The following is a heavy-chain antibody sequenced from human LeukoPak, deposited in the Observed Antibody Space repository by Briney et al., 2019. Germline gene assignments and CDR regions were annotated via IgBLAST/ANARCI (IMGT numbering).Heavy chain of an antibody. CDR3: ARARIYYYGSGSYRGAALDY. D-gene: IGHD3-10*01. V-gene: IGHV3-30-3*01. CDR1: GFTFSSYA. Sequence: GGSLRLSCAASGFTFSSYAMHWVRQAPGKGLEWVAVVSYDETNKYYADSVKGRFTISRDNSKNTLYLQMNSLRAEDTAVYYCARARIYYYGSGSYRGAALDYWGQGTLVTVSS. CDR2: VSYDETNK. J-gene: IGHJ4*02.